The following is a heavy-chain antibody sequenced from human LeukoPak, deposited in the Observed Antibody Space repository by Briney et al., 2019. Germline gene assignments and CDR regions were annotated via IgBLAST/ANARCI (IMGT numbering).Heavy chain of an antibody. CDR3: TTFYHEYSPY. D-gene: IGHD2/OR15-2a*01. Sequence: AGGSLRLSCAASGFSFMNAWVIWVRQAPGKGLEWVGRIKSNADGGTPDYAAPARGRFTISRDDSKNTLYLQMNSLKTEDTAVYYCTTFYHEYSPYWGRGTLVTVSS. J-gene: IGHJ4*02. CDR2: IKSNADGGTP. V-gene: IGHV3-15*01. CDR1: GFSFMNAW.